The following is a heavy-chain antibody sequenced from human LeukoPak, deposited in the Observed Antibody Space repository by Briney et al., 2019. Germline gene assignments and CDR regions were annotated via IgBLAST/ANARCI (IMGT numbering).Heavy chain of an antibody. V-gene: IGHV1-18*01. CDR2: ISPYNGNT. CDR1: GYTFNTYG. D-gene: IGHD3-22*01. Sequence: ASVKVSCKPSGYTFNTYGTTWVRQAPGQGLEWMGWISPYNGNTNYAQKFQGRVTLTTDTSTSTAYMELRSLRSDDTAVYYCARGPHERSGYPDDWGQGTLVTVSS. J-gene: IGHJ4*02. CDR3: ARGPHERSGYPDD.